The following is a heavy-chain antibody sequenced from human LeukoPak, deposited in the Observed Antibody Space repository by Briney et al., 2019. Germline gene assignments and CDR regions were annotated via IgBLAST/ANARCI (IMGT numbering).Heavy chain of an antibody. CDR2: ISSSSSYI. J-gene: IGHJ4*02. Sequence: GGSLRLSCAASGFTFSSYSMNWVRQAPGKGLEWVSSISSSSSYIYYADSVKGRFTISRDNAKNSLYLQMNSLRAEDTAVYYCAREYYDFWSGYPRNSAFDYWGQGTLVTASS. D-gene: IGHD3-3*01. CDR1: GFTFSSYS. V-gene: IGHV3-21*01. CDR3: AREYYDFWSGYPRNSAFDY.